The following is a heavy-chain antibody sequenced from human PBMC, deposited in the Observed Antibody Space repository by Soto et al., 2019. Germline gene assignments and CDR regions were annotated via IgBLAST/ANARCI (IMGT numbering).Heavy chain of an antibody. CDR1: GFTFSSYW. J-gene: IGHJ6*03. CDR3: GLQRDMTFYGVVTPPDYMDV. Sequence: PGGSLRLSCAASGFTFSSYWMSWVRQAPGRGLEWVANIQQDGSEKYYVDSVKGRFTISRDNAKNSLYLQMNSLRDEDTAVYYCGLQRDMTFYGVVTPPDYMDVWGKGTTVTVSS. V-gene: IGHV3-7*01. D-gene: IGHD3-3*01. CDR2: IQQDGSEK.